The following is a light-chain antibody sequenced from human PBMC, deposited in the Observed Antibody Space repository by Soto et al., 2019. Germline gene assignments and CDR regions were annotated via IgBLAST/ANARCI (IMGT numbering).Light chain of an antibody. CDR3: QPSYSTPLT. Sequence: DIQMTQSPSSLSASVGDRVTITCRASQSISSYLNWYQQKPGKAPKLLIYAASSLQSGVPSRFSGSGSGSDFTLTISSLQPEDFATYSCQPSYSTPLTFGGGTKVDIK. CDR1: QSISSY. J-gene: IGKJ4*01. V-gene: IGKV1-39*01. CDR2: AAS.